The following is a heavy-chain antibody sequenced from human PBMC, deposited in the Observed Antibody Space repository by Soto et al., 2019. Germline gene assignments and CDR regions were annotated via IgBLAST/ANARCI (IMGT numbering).Heavy chain of an antibody. D-gene: IGHD6-13*01. J-gene: IGHJ6*02. CDR2: IYYSGST. Sequence: SETLSLTCTVSGGSISSGDYYWSWIRQPPGKGLEWIGYIYYSGSTYYNPSLKSRVTISVGTSKNQFSLKLSSVTAADTAVYYCARIAAAGTGNYYYGMDVWGQGTTVTVSS. CDR3: ARIAAAGTGNYYYGMDV. CDR1: GGSISSGDYY. V-gene: IGHV4-30-4*01.